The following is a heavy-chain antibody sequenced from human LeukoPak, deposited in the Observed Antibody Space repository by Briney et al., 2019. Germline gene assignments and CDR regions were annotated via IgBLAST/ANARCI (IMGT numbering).Heavy chain of an antibody. J-gene: IGHJ4*02. V-gene: IGHV3-66*01. CDR2: IYSGGNT. CDR1: RFAVIDNY. D-gene: IGHD5-12*01. Sequence: GGSLRLSCAASRFAVIDNYMNWVRQAPGKGLEWVAVIYSGGNTYYADSVAGRFTISGDTATNTVYLQMNSLRADDTAVYYCAREDSGYGLHLDYWGQGTLVTVSS. CDR3: AREDSGYGLHLDY.